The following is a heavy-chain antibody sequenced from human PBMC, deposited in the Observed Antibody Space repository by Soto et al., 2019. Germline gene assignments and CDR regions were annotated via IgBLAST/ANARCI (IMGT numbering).Heavy chain of an antibody. V-gene: IGHV3-30*18. D-gene: IGHD3-10*01. CDR2: ISYDGSNK. Sequence: QVQLMESGGGVVQPGRSLRLSCAASGFTFSSYGMHWVRQAPGKGLEWVAVISYDGSNKYYADSVKGRFTISRDNSKNTLYLQMNSLRAEDTAVYYCAKDAGGLLWFGEPRYFDYWGQGTLVTVSS. J-gene: IGHJ4*02. CDR3: AKDAGGLLWFGEPRYFDY. CDR1: GFTFSSYG.